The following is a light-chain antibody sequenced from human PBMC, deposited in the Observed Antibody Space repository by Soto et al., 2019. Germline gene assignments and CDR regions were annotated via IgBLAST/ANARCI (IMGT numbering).Light chain of an antibody. J-gene: IGKJ2*01. CDR1: QSVLYSSNNKNY. CDR3: QKYYGTPLT. Sequence: DIVMTQSPDSLAVSLGERATINCKSSQSVLYSSNNKNYLAWYQQKPGQPPKLLIYWASTRESGVPDRFSGSGSGTDFTLIISSLQAEDVAVYYCQKYYGTPLTFGQGTKLEIK. V-gene: IGKV4-1*01. CDR2: WAS.